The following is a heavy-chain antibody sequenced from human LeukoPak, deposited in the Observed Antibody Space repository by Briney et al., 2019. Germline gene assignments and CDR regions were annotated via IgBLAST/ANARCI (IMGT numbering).Heavy chain of an antibody. CDR2: IYHSGST. D-gene: IGHD5-24*01. V-gene: IGHV4-59*01. Sequence: WLVYIYHSGSTKYNHSLKSRLTISLDTSKNQFSLKLSSVTAADTAVYYCAAFRDGYNWHLDSWGQGTLVTVSS. CDR3: AAFRDGYNWHLDS. J-gene: IGHJ4*02.